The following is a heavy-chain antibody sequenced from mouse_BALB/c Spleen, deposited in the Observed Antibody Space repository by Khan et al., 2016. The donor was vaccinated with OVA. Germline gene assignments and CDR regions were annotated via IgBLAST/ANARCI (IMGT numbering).Heavy chain of an antibody. J-gene: IGHJ2*01. Sequence: EVELVESGGGLVQPGGSRKLSCAASGFTFNNYGMHWVRQAPEKGLEWVAYISGDSNTIYYVDPVKGRFTISRDNPKNTLFLQMTSLMSEDTAMYYCATSYFYGYYFDYWGPGTTLIVP. CDR1: GFTFNNYG. CDR2: ISGDSNTI. CDR3: ATSYFYGYYFDY. V-gene: IGHV5-17*02. D-gene: IGHD1-1*01.